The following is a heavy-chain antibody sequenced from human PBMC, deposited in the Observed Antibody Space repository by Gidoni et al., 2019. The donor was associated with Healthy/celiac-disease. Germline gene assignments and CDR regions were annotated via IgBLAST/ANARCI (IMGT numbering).Heavy chain of an antibody. V-gene: IGHV4-4*02. D-gene: IGHD2-8*01. J-gene: IGHJ6*03. CDR1: GGSVSSRNW. Sequence: QVQLQQSGPGLLQPSGALPLTCAVSGGSVSSRNWLSWGRQHPGKGLEWIGEIYHSGSTNYNPSIKSRVTISVDKSKNQFSLKLSSVTAADTAVYYCARGYEDIVLMRYYYYMDVWGKGTTVTVSS. CDR3: ARGYEDIVLMRYYYYMDV. CDR2: IYHSGST.